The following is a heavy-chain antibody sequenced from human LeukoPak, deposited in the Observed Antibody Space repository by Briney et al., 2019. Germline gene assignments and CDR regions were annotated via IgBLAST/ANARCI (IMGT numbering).Heavy chain of an antibody. Sequence: SETLSLTCTVSGGSISSSNYNWGWIRQPPGKGLQWIGSIYYTGSTYYNPSFKSRVTISVDTSTNQFSLKLRSVTAADTAVYYCAREPDLWFAGGPLDYWGQGTLVTVSS. CDR1: GGSISSSNYN. CDR3: AREPDLWFAGGPLDY. D-gene: IGHD3-10*01. J-gene: IGHJ4*02. V-gene: IGHV4-39*02. CDR2: IYYTGST.